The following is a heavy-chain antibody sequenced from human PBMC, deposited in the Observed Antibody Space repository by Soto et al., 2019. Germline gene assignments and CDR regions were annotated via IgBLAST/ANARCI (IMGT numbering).Heavy chain of an antibody. CDR1: GFTFSSDA. V-gene: IGHV3-23*01. J-gene: IGHJ6*02. D-gene: IGHD2-15*01. CDR3: AKGRDCSGGGCHGMDV. Sequence: GGSLRLSCAASGFTFSSDAMSWVRRAPGKGLEWVSAISGSGGSTYYADSVKGRFTISRDNSKNTLYLQMNSLRAEDTAVYYCAKGRDCSGGGCHGMDVWGQGTTVTVSS. CDR2: ISGSGGST.